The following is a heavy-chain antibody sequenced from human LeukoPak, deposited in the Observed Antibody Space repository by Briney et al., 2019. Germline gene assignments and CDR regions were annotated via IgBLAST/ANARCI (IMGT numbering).Heavy chain of an antibody. J-gene: IGHJ4*02. V-gene: IGHV1-69*05. CDR3: ARGKSGYDYGLDH. CDR2: LIPVFGTT. D-gene: IGHD5-12*01. CDR1: GGTFSSHA. Sequence: SVKVSCKASGGTFSSHAISWVRQAPGQGLERVGGLIPVFGTTNYAEKFQGRVTITTDESTRTSYMELRSLKSDDTAVCYCARGKSGYDYGLDHWGQGILVIVSS.